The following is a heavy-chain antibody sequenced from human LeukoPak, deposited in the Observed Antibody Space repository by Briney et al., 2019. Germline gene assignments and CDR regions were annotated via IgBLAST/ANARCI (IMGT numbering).Heavy chain of an antibody. V-gene: IGHV4-31*03. D-gene: IGHD2-15*01. Sequence: PSQTLSLTCTVSGGSISSGDYYWSWIRQHPGKGLEWIGYIHYSGSTYYSPSLKSRVAISVDTSKKQFSLKLSSVTAADTAVYYCARVGVAAKSSRYFDYWGQGTLVTVSS. J-gene: IGHJ4*02. CDR3: ARVGVAAKSSRYFDY. CDR1: GGSISSGDYY. CDR2: IHYSGST.